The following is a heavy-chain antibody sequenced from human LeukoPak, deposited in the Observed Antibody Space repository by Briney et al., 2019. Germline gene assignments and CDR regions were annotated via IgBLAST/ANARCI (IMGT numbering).Heavy chain of an antibody. V-gene: IGHV4-31*03. CDR1: GGSISSGGYY. J-gene: IGHJ4*02. Sequence: PSQTLSLTCTVSGGSISSGGYYWSWIRQHPGKGLEWIGYIYYSGSTYYNPSLKSRVTMSVDTSKNQFSLKLSSVTAADTAVYYCARAPRGYCSGGSCYSFDCWGQGTLVTVSS. CDR3: ARAPRGYCSGGSCYSFDC. CDR2: IYYSGST. D-gene: IGHD2-15*01.